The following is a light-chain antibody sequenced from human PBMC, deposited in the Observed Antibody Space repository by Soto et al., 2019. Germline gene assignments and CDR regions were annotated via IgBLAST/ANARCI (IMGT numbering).Light chain of an antibody. CDR1: QSVSSN. CDR3: QQYNNWPPLT. J-gene: IGKJ4*01. V-gene: IGKV3-15*01. CDR2: GAS. Sequence: EIVMTQSPATLSVSPGERATLSCRASQSVSSNLAWYQQKPGQAPRLLIYGASTRATGIPARFSGSVSGTEFSLTVGSLQSEDFAVYYCQQYNNWPPLTFGGGTKVDIK.